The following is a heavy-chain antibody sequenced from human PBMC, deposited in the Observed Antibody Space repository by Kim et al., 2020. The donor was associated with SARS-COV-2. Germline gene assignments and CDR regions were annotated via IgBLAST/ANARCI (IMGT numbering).Heavy chain of an antibody. Sequence: GGSLRLSCAASGFTFDDYAMHWVRQAPGKGLEWVSLISWDGGSTYYADSVKGRFTISRDNSKNSLYLQMNSLRAEDTALYYCAKDRNVGYYYGMDVWGQGTTVTVSS. V-gene: IGHV3-43D*03. CDR3: AKDRNVGYYYGMDV. CDR1: GFTFDDYA. J-gene: IGHJ6*02. D-gene: IGHD1-26*01. CDR2: ISWDGGST.